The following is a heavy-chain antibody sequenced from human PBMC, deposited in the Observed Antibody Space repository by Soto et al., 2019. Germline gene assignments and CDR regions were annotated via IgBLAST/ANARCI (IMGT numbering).Heavy chain of an antibody. Sequence: GGFLRLSCAASGFTFSGSAMHWVRQASGKGLEWVGRIRSKANSYATAYAASVKGRFTISRDDSKNTAYLQMNSLKTEDTAVYYCTRLLSERDILTGYYKDDYYYGMDVWGQGTTVTVSS. CDR2: IRSKANSYAT. D-gene: IGHD3-9*01. J-gene: IGHJ6*02. CDR1: GFTFSGSA. CDR3: TRLLSERDILTGYYKDDYYYGMDV. V-gene: IGHV3-73*01.